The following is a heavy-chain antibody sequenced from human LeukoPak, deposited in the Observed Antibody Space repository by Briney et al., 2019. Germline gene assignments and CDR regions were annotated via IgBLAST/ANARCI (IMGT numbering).Heavy chain of an antibody. CDR3: VRVARGFQH. CDR1: GFTFSSHS. J-gene: IGHJ1*01. CDR2: ISSSSSTI. V-gene: IGHV3-48*01. Sequence: GGSLRLSCVVSGFTFSSHSMNWVRQAPGKGLEWVSYISSSSSTIYYAGSVKGRFTISRDNAKNSLYLQMNSLRAEDTAVYYCVRVARGFQHWGQGTLVTVSS.